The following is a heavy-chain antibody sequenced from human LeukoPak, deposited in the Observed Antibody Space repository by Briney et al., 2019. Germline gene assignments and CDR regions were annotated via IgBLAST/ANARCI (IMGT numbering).Heavy chain of an antibody. J-gene: IGHJ6*03. CDR3: ARVVRYFDWLFYYYMDV. Sequence: GGSLRLSCAASGFTFSSYAMSWVRQAPGKGLEWVSAISGSGGSTYYADSVKGRFTISRDNSKNTLYLQMNSLRAEDTAVYYCARVVRYFDWLFYYYMDVWGKGTTVTISS. D-gene: IGHD3-9*01. CDR1: GFTFSSYA. V-gene: IGHV3-23*01. CDR2: ISGSGGST.